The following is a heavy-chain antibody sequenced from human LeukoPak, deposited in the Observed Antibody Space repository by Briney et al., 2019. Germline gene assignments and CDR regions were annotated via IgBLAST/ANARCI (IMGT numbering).Heavy chain of an antibody. CDR1: GGSISSYY. J-gene: IGHJ4*02. CDR2: IYYSGST. Sequence: SETLSLTCTVSGGSISSYYWSWIRQPPGKGLEWNGYIYYSGSTNYNPSLKSRVTISVDTSKNQFSLKLSSVTAADTAVYYCARVAYPYDFWSGYYPYFDYWGQGTLVTVSS. D-gene: IGHD3-3*01. V-gene: IGHV4-59*01. CDR3: ARVAYPYDFWSGYYPYFDY.